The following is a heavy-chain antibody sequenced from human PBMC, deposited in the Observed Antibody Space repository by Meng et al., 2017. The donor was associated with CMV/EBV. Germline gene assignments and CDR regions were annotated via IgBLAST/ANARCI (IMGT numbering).Heavy chain of an antibody. CDR3: ARASYDFWSGYSPYYYYGMDI. Sequence: GESLKISCAASGFTFSSYWMSWVRQAPGKGLEWVANIKQDGSEKYYVDSVKGRFTISRDNAKNSLYLQMNSLRAEDTAVYYCARASYDFWSGYSPYYYYGMDIWGQGTTVTVSS. V-gene: IGHV3-7*01. CDR1: GFTFSSYW. CDR2: IKQDGSEK. J-gene: IGHJ6*02. D-gene: IGHD3-3*01.